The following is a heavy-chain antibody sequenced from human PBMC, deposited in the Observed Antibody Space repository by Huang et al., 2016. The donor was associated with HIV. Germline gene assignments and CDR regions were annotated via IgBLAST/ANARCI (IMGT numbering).Heavy chain of an antibody. CDR3: ARDLWLRDLYYYYYMDV. CDR2: ISYDGSNK. V-gene: IGHV3-30-3*01. J-gene: IGHJ6*03. CDR1: RFTFSNYD. Sequence: QVQLVESGGGVVQPGRSLRLSCAASRFTFSNYDMHWVRQAPGKGLEGVAVISYDGSNKYYADSVKGRFTIARDNSKNTLYLQMNSLRAEDTAVYYCARDLWLRDLYYYYYMDVWGKGTTVTVSS. D-gene: IGHD5-12*01.